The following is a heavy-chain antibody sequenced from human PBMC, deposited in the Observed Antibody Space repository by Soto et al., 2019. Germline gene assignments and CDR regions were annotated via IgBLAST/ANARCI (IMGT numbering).Heavy chain of an antibody. V-gene: IGHV3-23*01. J-gene: IGHJ4*02. CDR3: AKDLRYGTRTTVTTSTVWGLDY. Sequence: GGSLRLSCAASGFTFSSYAMSWVRQAPGKGLEWVSAISGSGGSTYYADSVKGRFTISRDNSKNTLYLQMNSLRAEDTAVYYCAKDLRYGTRTTVTTSTVWGLDYWGQGTLVTVSS. CDR2: ISGSGGST. CDR1: GFTFSSYA. D-gene: IGHD4-17*01.